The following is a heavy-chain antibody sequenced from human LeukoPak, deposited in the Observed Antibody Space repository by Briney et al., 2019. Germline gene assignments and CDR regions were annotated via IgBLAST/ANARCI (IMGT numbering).Heavy chain of an antibody. D-gene: IGHD7-27*01. CDR1: GGSINYYY. CDR2: IYYSGGT. V-gene: IGHV4-59*01. J-gene: IGHJ4*02. Sequence: SETLSLTCTVSGGSINYYYWMWIRQPPGRGLEWIGYIYYSGGTHYNPPLKSRVTMLVDTSKNQFSLKLTAVTAADTAVYYCARETPGAGHFDYWGQGSLVTVSS. CDR3: ARETPGAGHFDY.